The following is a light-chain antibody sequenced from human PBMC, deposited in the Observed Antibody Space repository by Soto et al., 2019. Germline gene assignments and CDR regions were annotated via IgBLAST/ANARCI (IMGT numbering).Light chain of an antibody. CDR1: SSDVGGYYY. CDR3: SSYTSSNTFYV. J-gene: IGLJ1*01. V-gene: IGLV2-14*01. Sequence: QSALTQPASVSESPGQSITISCSGTSSDVGGYYYVSWYQHHPGKAPKLMIYQVSNRPSGVSNRFSGSNSGNTASLTISGLQAEDEADYSCSSYTSSNTFYVFGTGTKVTVL. CDR2: QVS.